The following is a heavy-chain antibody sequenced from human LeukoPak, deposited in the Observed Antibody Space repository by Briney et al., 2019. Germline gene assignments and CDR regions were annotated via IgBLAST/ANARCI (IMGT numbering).Heavy chain of an antibody. D-gene: IGHD6-13*01. V-gene: IGHV3-11*06. J-gene: IGHJ4*02. CDR2: ISTSGSDT. CDR3: ARVGLIAAAGTPDY. Sequence: GGSLRLSCAASGFTFSDYYMSWIRQAPEKGLEWVSYISTSGSDTYYADSVKGRFTTSRDNAKSSLYLQMNSLRAEDTAVYYCARVGLIAAAGTPDYWGQGTLVTVSS. CDR1: GFTFSDYY.